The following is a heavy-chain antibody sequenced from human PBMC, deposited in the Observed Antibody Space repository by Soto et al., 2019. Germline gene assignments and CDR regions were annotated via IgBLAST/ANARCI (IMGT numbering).Heavy chain of an antibody. D-gene: IGHD3-22*01. CDR3: TKSGGVYVNSGYYGVYYVS. Sequence: PSENLSLTCTVSGGSMNNYYWSWIRQAPGKGLQYIGYISYMGTTNYNPSLKSRVTISVDTSKNQFSLKLTSVTAADTALYYCTKSGGVYVNSGYYGVYYVSWGRGILVSVSS. V-gene: IGHV4-59*01. J-gene: IGHJ4*02. CDR2: ISYMGTT. CDR1: GGSMNNYY.